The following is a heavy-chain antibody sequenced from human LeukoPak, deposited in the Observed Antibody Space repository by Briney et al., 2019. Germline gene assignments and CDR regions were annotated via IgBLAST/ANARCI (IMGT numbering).Heavy chain of an antibody. V-gene: IGHV3-48*01. D-gene: IGHD1-26*01. J-gene: IGHJ3*02. CDR2: ISGSSDTI. CDR1: GFTFSHYY. Sequence: PGGSLRLSCAASGFTFSHYYMNWVRQAPGKGLEWVSYISGSSDTIYYADSVKGRFTISRDNAKKSLYLQIHSLRAEDTAVYYCARDQGGSTFDIWGRGTMVTVSS. CDR3: ARDQGGSTFDI.